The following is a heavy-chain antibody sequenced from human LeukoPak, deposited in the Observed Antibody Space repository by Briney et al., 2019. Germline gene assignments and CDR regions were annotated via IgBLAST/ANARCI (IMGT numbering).Heavy chain of an antibody. V-gene: IGHV1-18*01. CDR3: ARAHPPPGYHYYMDV. CDR1: DYTFTSYG. CDR2: ISAYNGNT. J-gene: IGHJ6*03. Sequence: ASVKVSCKGSDYTFTSYGVSWVRQAPGQGLEWMGWISAYNGNTNYAQKVQGRVTMTTDTSTSTAYMELRSLRSDDTAVYYCARAHPPPGYHYYMDVWGKGTTVTISS.